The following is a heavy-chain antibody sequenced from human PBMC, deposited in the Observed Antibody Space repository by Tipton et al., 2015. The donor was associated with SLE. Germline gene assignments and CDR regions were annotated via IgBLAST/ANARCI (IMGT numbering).Heavy chain of an antibody. Sequence: TLSLTCTVSGGSISSSSYYWGWIRQPPGKGLEWIGYIYYSGSTYYKPSLKSRVTISVDTSRNQFSLKLSSVTAADTAVYYCARGPKDNGDYLHFDYWGQGTLVTVSS. J-gene: IGHJ4*02. D-gene: IGHD4-17*01. CDR3: ARGPKDNGDYLHFDY. CDR2: IYYSGST. V-gene: IGHV4-31*03. CDR1: GGSISSSSYY.